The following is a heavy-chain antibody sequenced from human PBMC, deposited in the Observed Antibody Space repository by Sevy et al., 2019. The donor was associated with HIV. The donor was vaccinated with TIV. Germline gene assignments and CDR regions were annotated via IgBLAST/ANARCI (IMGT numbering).Heavy chain of an antibody. V-gene: IGHV4-39*01. D-gene: IGHD2-21*01. CDR2: MYSRGNT. Sequence: SETLSLTCTVSGGSISSSSYDWGWIRQPPGKGLEWIGSMYSRGNTYYNPSLKSRVTIFVDTSKNQISLKLTSVTAADTAVYYCARQGGIVDRAFDYWGQGTLVTVSS. CDR3: ARQGGIVDRAFDY. J-gene: IGHJ4*02. CDR1: GGSISSSSYD.